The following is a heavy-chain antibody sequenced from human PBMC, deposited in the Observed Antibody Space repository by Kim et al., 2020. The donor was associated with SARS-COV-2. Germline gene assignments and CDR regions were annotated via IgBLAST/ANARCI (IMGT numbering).Heavy chain of an antibody. Sequence: ASVKVSCKVSGYTLTELFMHGVRQAPGKGLEWMGGFDPEDGETIYAQKFQGRVTMTEDTSTDTAYMELSSLRSEDTAVYYCATLDSSGYYKVYYFDYWGQGTLVTVSS. CDR3: ATLDSSGYYKVYYFDY. CDR2: FDPEDGET. D-gene: IGHD3-22*01. V-gene: IGHV1-24*01. J-gene: IGHJ4*02. CDR1: GYTLTELF.